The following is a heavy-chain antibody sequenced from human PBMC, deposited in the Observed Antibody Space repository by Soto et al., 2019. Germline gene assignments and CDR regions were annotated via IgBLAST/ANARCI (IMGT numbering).Heavy chain of an antibody. Sequence: QLQLQESGPGLVKPSETLSLTCTVSGGSISSSNYYWGWIRQPPGKGLEWIVSMYYSGSSYYNPSLKSRVTISVDTSKNQFSLKLSSVTAADTAVYYCARQGSGAYYYYYSVDVWGQGTTVTVSS. CDR1: GGSISSSNYY. CDR3: ARQGSGAYYYYYSVDV. D-gene: IGHD1-26*01. J-gene: IGHJ6*02. CDR2: MYYSGSS. V-gene: IGHV4-39*01.